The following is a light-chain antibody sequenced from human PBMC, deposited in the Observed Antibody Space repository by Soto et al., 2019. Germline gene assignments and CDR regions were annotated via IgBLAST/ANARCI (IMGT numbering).Light chain of an antibody. CDR3: SSYISSSTPDV. J-gene: IGLJ1*01. V-gene: IGLV1-44*01. CDR2: SNN. CDR1: SSNIGSNT. Sequence: QSVLTQPPSASGTPGQRVTISCSGSSSNIGSNTVNWYQQLPGTAPKLLIYSNNQRPSGVPDRFSGSKSGTSASLAISGLQSEDEADYYCSSYISSSTPDVFGTGTKLTVL.